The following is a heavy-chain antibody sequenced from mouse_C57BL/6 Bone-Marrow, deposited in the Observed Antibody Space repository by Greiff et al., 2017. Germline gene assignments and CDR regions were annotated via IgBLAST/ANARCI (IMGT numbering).Heavy chain of an antibody. D-gene: IGHD2-12*01. V-gene: IGHV1-64*01. CDR1: GYTFTSYW. CDR3: ARVCAYSSLDY. J-gene: IGHJ2*01. CDR2: IHPNSGST. Sequence: VQLQQPGAELVKPGASVKLSCKASGYTFTSYWMHWVKQSPGQGLEWIGMIHPNSGSTNYNEKFKSKATLTVDKSSSTAYMQLSSLTSEDSAVYYCARVCAYSSLDYWGQGTTLTVSS.